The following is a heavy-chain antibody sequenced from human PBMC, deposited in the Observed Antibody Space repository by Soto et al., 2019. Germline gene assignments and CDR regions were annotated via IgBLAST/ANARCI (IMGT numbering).Heavy chain of an antibody. CDR1: GFTFSSYS. CDR3: ARDPLTLLAMRGYYYYGMDV. Sequence: VGSLRLSCAASGFTFSSYSMNWVRQAPGKGLEWVSSISSSSSYIYYADSVKGRFTISRDNAKNSLYLQMNSLRAEDTAVYYCARDPLTLLAMRGYYYYGMDVWGQGTTVTVSS. D-gene: IGHD2-2*01. V-gene: IGHV3-21*01. CDR2: ISSSSSYI. J-gene: IGHJ6*02.